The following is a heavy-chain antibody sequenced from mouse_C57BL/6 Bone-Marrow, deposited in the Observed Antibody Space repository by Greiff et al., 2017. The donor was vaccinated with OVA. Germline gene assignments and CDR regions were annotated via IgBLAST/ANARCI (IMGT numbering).Heavy chain of an antibody. V-gene: IGHV3-6*01. D-gene: IGHD2-2*01. Sequence: ESGPGLVKPSQSLSLTCSVTGYSITSGYYWNWIRQFPGNKLEWMGYISYDGSNNYNPSLKNRISITRDTSKNQFFLKLNSVTTEDTATYYCARGGGYQGYFDVWGTGTTVTVSS. J-gene: IGHJ1*03. CDR3: ARGGGYQGYFDV. CDR2: ISYDGSN. CDR1: GYSITSGYY.